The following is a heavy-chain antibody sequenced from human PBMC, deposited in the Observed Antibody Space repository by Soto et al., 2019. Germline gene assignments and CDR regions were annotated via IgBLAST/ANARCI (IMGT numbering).Heavy chain of an antibody. CDR1: GFTVSTYG. D-gene: IGHD2-8*02. CDR3: TGEVASGY. V-gene: IGHV3-30*03. CDR2: ISRDGGTK. J-gene: IGHJ4*02. Sequence: QVQLVESGGGVVQPGRSLRLSCAVSGFTVSTYGMHWVRQAPGKGLEWVAVISRDGGTKYYADSVKGRFTISGDNSRNTLFREMNSLRGDDMAVYYCTGEVASGYWGQGTLVTVS.